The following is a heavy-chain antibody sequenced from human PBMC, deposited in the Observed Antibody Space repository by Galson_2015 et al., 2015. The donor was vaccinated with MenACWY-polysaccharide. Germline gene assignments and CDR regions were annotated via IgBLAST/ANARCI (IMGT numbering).Heavy chain of an antibody. CDR3: ASLGYGDFGPFDS. V-gene: IGHV4-30-4*08. CDR2: TFYSGGT. CDR1: RASVTSGDYY. D-gene: IGHD4-17*01. Sequence: TLSLTCTVSRASVTSGDYYWGWIRQPPGKDLEWIGHTFYSGGTYYTPSLKSRLTISIDTSKNQFSLDLTSVTAADTAVYYCASLGYGDFGPFDSWGQGILVTVAS. J-gene: IGHJ4*02.